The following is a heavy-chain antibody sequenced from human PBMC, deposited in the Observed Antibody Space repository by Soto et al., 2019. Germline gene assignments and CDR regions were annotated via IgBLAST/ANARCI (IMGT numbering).Heavy chain of an antibody. CDR3: SEVPRGSLFPGGYVPH. CDR1: GFTFSSYA. Sequence: EVQLLESGGGLVQPGGSLRLSCAASGFTFSSYAMSWVRQAPGKGLEWVSAISGSGGSTYYADSVKGRFTISSDNFKNPVDRQMERRKAEETARQYGSEVPRGSLFPGGYVPHWGQGTLVTVSS. J-gene: IGHJ1*01. V-gene: IGHV3-23*01. CDR2: ISGSGGST. D-gene: IGHD6-13*01.